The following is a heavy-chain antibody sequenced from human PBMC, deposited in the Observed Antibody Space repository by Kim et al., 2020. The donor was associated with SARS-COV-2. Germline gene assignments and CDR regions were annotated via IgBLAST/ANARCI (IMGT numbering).Heavy chain of an antibody. J-gene: IGHJ4*02. Sequence: SETLSLTCAVSGGSISSSNWWSWVRQPPGKGLEWIGEIYHSGSTNYNPSLKSRVTISVDKSKNQFSLKLSSVTAADTAVYYCARDPVGMSPFRPGNPTIPDFDYWGQGTLVTVSS. CDR1: GGSISSSNW. V-gene: IGHV4-4*02. CDR2: IYHSGST. CDR3: ARDPVGMSPFRPGNPTIPDFDY. D-gene: IGHD5-12*01.